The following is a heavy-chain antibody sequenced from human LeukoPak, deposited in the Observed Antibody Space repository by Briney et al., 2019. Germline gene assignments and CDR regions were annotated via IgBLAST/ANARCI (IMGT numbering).Heavy chain of an antibody. J-gene: IGHJ5*02. CDR1: GGSISSSSYY. Sequence: SETLSLTCTVSGGSISSSSYYWGWIRQPPGKGLEWIGSIYYSGSTYYNPSLKSRVTISVDTSKNQFSLKLSSVTAADTAVYYCARVSVVVVAATLWFDPWGQGTLVTVSS. CDR3: ARVSVVVVAATLWFDP. CDR2: IYYSGST. D-gene: IGHD2-15*01. V-gene: IGHV4-39*01.